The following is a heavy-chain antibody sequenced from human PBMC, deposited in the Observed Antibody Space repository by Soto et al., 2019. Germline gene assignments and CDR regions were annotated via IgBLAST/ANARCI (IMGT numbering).Heavy chain of an antibody. V-gene: IGHV3-30-3*01. D-gene: IGHD3-9*01. CDR1: GFTFSSYA. J-gene: IGHJ6*02. CDR2: ISYDGSNK. Sequence: PGGSLRLSCAASGFTFSSYAMHWVRQAPGKGLEWVAVISYDGSNKYYADSVKGRFTISRDNSKNTLYLQMNSLRAEDTAVYYCARALIRYFDWSSMDVWGQGTMVTVSS. CDR3: ARALIRYFDWSSMDV.